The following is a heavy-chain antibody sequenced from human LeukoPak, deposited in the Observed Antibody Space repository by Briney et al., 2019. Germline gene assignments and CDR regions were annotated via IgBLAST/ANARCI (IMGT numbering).Heavy chain of an antibody. CDR2: IYYSGST. V-gene: IGHV4-39*07. J-gene: IGHJ4*02. Sequence: PSETLSLTCTVSGGSISSSSYYWGWIRQPPGKGLEWIGSIYYSGSTYYNPSLKSRVTISVDTSKNQFSLKLSSVTAADTAVYYCARGSDGELDYWGQGTLVTVSS. CDR1: GGSISSSSYY. CDR3: ARGSDGELDY. D-gene: IGHD4-17*01.